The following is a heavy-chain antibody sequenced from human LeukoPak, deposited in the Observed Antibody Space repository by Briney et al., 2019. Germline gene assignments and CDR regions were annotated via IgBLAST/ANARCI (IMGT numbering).Heavy chain of an antibody. D-gene: IGHD5-12*01. Sequence: TETLSLTCSVSGGSISDYYWGWIRQPPGRGLEWIGYIYYSGRTNYNPSLKSRVTISIDTSRNQFSLKMSSVTAADTAVYYCARDYGGSGRSGYVSPWGQGTLVTVSS. CDR2: IYYSGRT. V-gene: IGHV4-59*01. J-gene: IGHJ5*02. CDR1: GGSISDYY. CDR3: ARDYGGSGRSGYVSP.